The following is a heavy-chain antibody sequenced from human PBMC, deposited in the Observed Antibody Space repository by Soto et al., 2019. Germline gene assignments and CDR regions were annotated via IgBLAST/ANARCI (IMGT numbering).Heavy chain of an antibody. CDR2: INGNSDIT. V-gene: IGHV3-23*01. CDR1: GFTFSSYA. Sequence: PVGSLRLPCVASGFTFSSYAMTWDRQAPGKGLEWVSNINGNSDITYYADSVKGRFIISRDKTKNTLYLQLNSLRAEDTAMYYCAKGFDFWPYYGMDIWGQGTTVTVS. D-gene: IGHD3-3*01. CDR3: AKGFDFWPYYGMDI. J-gene: IGHJ6*02.